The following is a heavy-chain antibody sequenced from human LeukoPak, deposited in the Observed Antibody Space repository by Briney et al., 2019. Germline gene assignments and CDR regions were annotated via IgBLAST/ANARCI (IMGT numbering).Heavy chain of an antibody. V-gene: IGHV3-53*01. J-gene: IGHJ4*02. Sequence: GGSLRLSCAASGFTVSSNYMSWVRQAPGKGLEWVSVIYTGGSTNYADSVKGRFTISRDSSKNTLYLQMNSLRVEDTAVYYCARGRTGYCSTTSCPLDSWGQGALVTVSS. CDR1: GFTVSSNY. D-gene: IGHD2-2*01. CDR2: IYTGGST. CDR3: ARGRTGYCSTTSCPLDS.